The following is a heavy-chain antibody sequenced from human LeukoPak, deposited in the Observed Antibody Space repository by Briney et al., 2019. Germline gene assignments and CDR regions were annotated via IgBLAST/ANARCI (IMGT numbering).Heavy chain of an antibody. CDR1: GFTFDDYA. V-gene: IGHV3-9*01. D-gene: IGHD1-26*01. CDR3: AKCPKKYSGSYHYDY. CDR2: ISWNSGSI. J-gene: IGHJ4*02. Sequence: RTGGSLRLSCAASGFTFDDYAMHWVRQAPGKGLEWVSGISWNSGSIGYADSVKGRFTISRDNAKNSLYLQMNSLRAEDTAVYYCAKCPKKYSGSYHYDYWGQGTLVTVSS.